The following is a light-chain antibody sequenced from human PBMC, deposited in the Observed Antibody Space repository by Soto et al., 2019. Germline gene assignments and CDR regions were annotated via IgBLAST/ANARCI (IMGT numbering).Light chain of an antibody. CDR2: DAS. Sequence: DIQMTQSPSSLSASVGDRVTITCQASQDISNYLNWYQQKPGKAPKLLIYDASNLETGDPSRFSGSGSGTDFTFTISSLQPEDIATYYCQQYDNPLLTFGGGTKVEIK. CDR3: QQYDNPLLT. CDR1: QDISNY. J-gene: IGKJ4*01. V-gene: IGKV1-33*01.